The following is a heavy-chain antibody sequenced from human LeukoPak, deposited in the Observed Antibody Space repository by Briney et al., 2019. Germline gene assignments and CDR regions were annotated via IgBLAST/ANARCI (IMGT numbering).Heavy chain of an antibody. D-gene: IGHD2-15*01. CDR3: ARELHYCSGGSCYWGFDY. Sequence: GGSLRLSCAASGFTFSSYWMSWVRQAPGKGLEWVANIKQDGSEKYYVDSVKGRFTISRDNAKNSLYLQMNSLRAEDTAVYYCARELHYCSGGSCYWGFDYWGQGTLVTVSS. J-gene: IGHJ4*02. CDR1: GFTFSSYW. V-gene: IGHV3-7*01. CDR2: IKQDGSEK.